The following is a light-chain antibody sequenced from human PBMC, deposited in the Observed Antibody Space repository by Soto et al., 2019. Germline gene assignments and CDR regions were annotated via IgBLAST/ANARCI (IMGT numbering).Light chain of an antibody. J-gene: IGKJ4*01. CDR1: QDISSF. V-gene: IGKV1-27*01. Sequence: DIQMTQSPSSLSASVGDRVTITCRASQDISSFLAWYQQKPGKVPKLLIYAASTLQSGVPSRFSGSGSGTDFTLTISSLQPEDFATYYCQQANSFPLTFGGGTKVDIK. CDR2: AAS. CDR3: QQANSFPLT.